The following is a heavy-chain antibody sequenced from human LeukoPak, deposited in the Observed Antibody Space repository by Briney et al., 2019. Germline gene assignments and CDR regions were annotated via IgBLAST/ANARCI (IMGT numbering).Heavy chain of an antibody. J-gene: IGHJ4*02. CDR3: ARDIYGGNVFDY. CDR1: GYSISSGYY. CDR2: IYHSGST. V-gene: IGHV4-38-2*02. Sequence: SETLSLTCTVSGYSISSGYYWGWIRQPPGKGLEWIGSIYHSGSTYYNPSLKSRVTISVDTSKNQFSLKLSSVTAADTAVYYCARDIYGGNVFDYWGQGTLVTVSS. D-gene: IGHD4-23*01.